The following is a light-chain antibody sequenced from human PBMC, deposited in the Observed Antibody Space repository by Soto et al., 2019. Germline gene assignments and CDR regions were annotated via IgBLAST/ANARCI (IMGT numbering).Light chain of an antibody. J-gene: IGKJ4*01. CDR3: QQYAYSPLT. V-gene: IGKV3-20*01. CDR1: ETVSNTF. Sequence: DIVLTQSPDTPSLSPGERATLSCRASETVSNTFLAWYQQKPGQVPRLVIYGASSRAIGIPDRFRGSGSGSDFTLTISRLEPEDFALYFCQQYAYSPLTFGGGSKVEIK. CDR2: GAS.